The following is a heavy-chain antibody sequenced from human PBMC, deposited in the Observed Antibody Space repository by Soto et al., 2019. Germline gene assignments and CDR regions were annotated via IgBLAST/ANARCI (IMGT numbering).Heavy chain of an antibody. Sequence: ISCKGSGYSFTSYWISWVRQMPGKGLEWMGRIDPSDSYTNYSPSFQGHVTISADKSISTAYLQWSSLKASDTAMYYCVKTTQYAFDIWGPGTMLTVS. V-gene: IGHV5-10-1*01. D-gene: IGHD4-17*01. J-gene: IGHJ3*02. CDR2: IDPSDSYT. CDR3: VKTTQYAFDI. CDR1: GYSFTSYW.